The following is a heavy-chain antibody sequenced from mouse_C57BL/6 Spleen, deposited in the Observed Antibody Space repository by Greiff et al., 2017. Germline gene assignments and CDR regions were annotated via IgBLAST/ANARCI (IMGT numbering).Heavy chain of an antibody. Sequence: VQLKESVAELVRPGASVKLSCTASGFNIKNTYMHWVKQRPEQGLEWIGRIDPANGNTKYAPKFQGKATITADTSSNTAYLQLSSLTSEDTAIYYCARFYYGSSFYFDYWGQGTTLTVSS. CDR2: IDPANGNT. CDR3: ARFYYGSSFYFDY. V-gene: IGHV14-3*01. CDR1: GFNIKNTY. J-gene: IGHJ2*01. D-gene: IGHD1-1*01.